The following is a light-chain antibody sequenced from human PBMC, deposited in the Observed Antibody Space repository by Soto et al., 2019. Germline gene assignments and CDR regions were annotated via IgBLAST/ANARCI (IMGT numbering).Light chain of an antibody. Sequence: QSVLAQPASVSGSFGQSITISCSGPNTDLGVYGYVSWYQHQLGKAPKLLIYDVNNRPSGISDRFSGSKSGDTASLTISGLQAEDEADYFCFSKISGFVYGFGTGTKVTVL. J-gene: IGLJ1*01. CDR1: NTDLGVYGY. CDR2: DVN. CDR3: FSKISGFVYG. V-gene: IGLV2-14*01.